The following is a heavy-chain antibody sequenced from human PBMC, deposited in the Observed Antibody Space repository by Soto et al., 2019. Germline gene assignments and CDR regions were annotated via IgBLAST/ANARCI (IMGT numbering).Heavy chain of an antibody. Sequence: GGSLRLSCAASGFTFSSYAMSWVRQAPGKGLEWVSAISGSGGSTYYADSVKGRFTISRDNSKNTLYLQMNSLRAEDTAVYYCAKIRSTYYDFWSGYYPKGWFDPWGQGTLVTVSS. CDR2: ISGSGGST. V-gene: IGHV3-23*01. D-gene: IGHD3-3*01. J-gene: IGHJ5*02. CDR1: GFTFSSYA. CDR3: AKIRSTYYDFWSGYYPKGWFDP.